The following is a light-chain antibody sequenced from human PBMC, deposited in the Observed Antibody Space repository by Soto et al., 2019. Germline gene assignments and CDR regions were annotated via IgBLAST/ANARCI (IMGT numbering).Light chain of an antibody. V-gene: IGLV1-51*02. CDR1: TSNIGNNY. CDR3: GSWDHSVSGFV. J-gene: IGLJ1*01. CDR2: QSN. Sequence: QSVLTQPPSVSAAPGQKVTISCSGSTSNIGNNYVSWFQQLPGTAPKLIIYQSNRRPSGIPDRFSDSKSGTSATLGITGLQTGDEADYYCGSWDHSVSGFVFGTGTKLTVL.